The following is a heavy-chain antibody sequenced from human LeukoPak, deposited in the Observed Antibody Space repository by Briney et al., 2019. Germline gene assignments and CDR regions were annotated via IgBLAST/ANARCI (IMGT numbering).Heavy chain of an antibody. CDR3: AKEPVSKSMRYYFDY. CDR1: GFTFSSYG. D-gene: IGHD1-14*01. J-gene: IGHJ4*02. CDR2: IWYDGSNK. V-gene: IGHV3-33*06. Sequence: GGSLRLSCAASGFTFSSYGMHWVRQAPGKGLEGVAVIWYDGSNKYYADSVKGRFTISRDNSKNTLYLQMNSLRAEDTAVYYCAKEPVSKSMRYYFDYWGQGTLVTVSS.